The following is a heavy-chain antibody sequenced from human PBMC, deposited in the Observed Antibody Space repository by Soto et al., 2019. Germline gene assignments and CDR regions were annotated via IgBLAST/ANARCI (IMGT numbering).Heavy chain of an antibody. D-gene: IGHD4-17*01. Sequence: ETLSLTCSISGVSINNYYGSWIRQPPGRGLEWIGYIYYSGRASYSPSLKSRVTISVDTSKNQFSLKLTSVTAADTAVYYCARADYGKIAYWGQGTQVTVSS. V-gene: IGHV4-59*01. CDR3: ARADYGKIAY. J-gene: IGHJ4*02. CDR1: GVSINNYY. CDR2: IYYSGRA.